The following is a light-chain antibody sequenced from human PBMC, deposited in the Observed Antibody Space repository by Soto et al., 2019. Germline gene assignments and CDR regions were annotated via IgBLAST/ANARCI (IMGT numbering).Light chain of an antibody. V-gene: IGLV2-11*01. CDR1: SSDVGGYNY. Sequence: QSVLTQPRSVSGSPGQSVTISCTGTSSDVGGYNYVSWYQQHPGKAPKLMIYDVSKRPSGVPDRFSGSKSGNTASLTISGLQAEDEADYYCCSYATSFVLFVGGTKLTVL. J-gene: IGLJ2*01. CDR2: DVS. CDR3: CSYATSFVL.